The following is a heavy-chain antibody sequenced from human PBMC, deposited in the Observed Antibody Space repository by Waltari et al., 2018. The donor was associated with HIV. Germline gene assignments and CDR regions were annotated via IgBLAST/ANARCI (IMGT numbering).Heavy chain of an antibody. CDR2: IWYDGSNK. CDR1: SSYG. CDR3: ARAEDITIFGVVIGSGWFDP. V-gene: IGHV3-33*01. J-gene: IGHJ5*02. Sequence: SSYGMHWVRQAPGKGLEWVAVIWYDGSNKYYADSVKGRFTISRDNSKNTLYLQMNSLRAEDTAVYYCARAEDITIFGVVIGSGWFDPWGQGTLVTVSS. D-gene: IGHD3-3*01.